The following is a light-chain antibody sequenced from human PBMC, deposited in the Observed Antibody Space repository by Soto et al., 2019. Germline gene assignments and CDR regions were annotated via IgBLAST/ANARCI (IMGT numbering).Light chain of an antibody. CDR3: SSYTSSSTLWVV. CDR1: SSDVGRYNY. CDR2: DVS. V-gene: IGLV2-14*01. J-gene: IGLJ2*01. Sequence: QSALTQPASVSGSPGQSITISCTGTSSDVGRYNYVSWYQQHPGKAPKLMIYDVSNRPSGVSDRFSGPKSGNTASLTISGLQAEDEADYYCSSYTSSSTLWVVFGGGTKLTVL.